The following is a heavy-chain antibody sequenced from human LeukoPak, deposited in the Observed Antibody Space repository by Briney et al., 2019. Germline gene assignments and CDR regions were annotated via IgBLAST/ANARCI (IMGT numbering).Heavy chain of an antibody. CDR1: GYTFASYG. V-gene: IGHV1-18*04. D-gene: IGHD2-2*01. J-gene: IGHJ6*04. CDR3: ARDEYCSSTSCYGPYGIHV. CDR2: ISAYNGNT. Sequence: ASVKVSCKASGYTFASYGISWVRQAPGQGLEWMGWISAYNGNTNYAQKLQGRVTMTTDTSTSTAYIEPRSLRADDTAVYYCARDEYCSSTSCYGPYGIHVWGKGTTVTVSS.